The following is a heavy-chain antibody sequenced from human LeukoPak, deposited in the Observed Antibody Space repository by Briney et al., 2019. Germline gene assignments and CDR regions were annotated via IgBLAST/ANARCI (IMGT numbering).Heavy chain of an antibody. J-gene: IGHJ6*02. Sequence: GGSLRLSCAASGFTFSSYWMSWVRQAPGKGLEWVANIKQDGSEKYYVDSVKGRFTISRDNAKNSLHLQMNSLRAEDTAVYYCARDHVLSSSRITGTSLYGMDVWGQGTTVTVSS. D-gene: IGHD1-20*01. CDR3: ARDHVLSSSRITGTSLYGMDV. V-gene: IGHV3-7*01. CDR1: GFTFSSYW. CDR2: IKQDGSEK.